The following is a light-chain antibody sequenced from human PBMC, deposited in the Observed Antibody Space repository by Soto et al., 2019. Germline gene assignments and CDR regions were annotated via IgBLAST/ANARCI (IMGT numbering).Light chain of an antibody. Sequence: EIVLTQTPATLSLSPGERATLSCRASQSVSGYLAWYQQKPGQAPRLLIHDASHRATGIPARFSGSGSGTDFTLTISRLEPEDFAVYYCQQYGSSGTFGQGTKVDIK. CDR1: QSVSGY. J-gene: IGKJ1*01. CDR2: DAS. V-gene: IGKV3-11*01. CDR3: QQYGSSGT.